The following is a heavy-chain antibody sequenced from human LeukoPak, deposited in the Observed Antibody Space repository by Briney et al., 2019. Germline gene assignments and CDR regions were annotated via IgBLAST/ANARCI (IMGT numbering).Heavy chain of an antibody. Sequence: PGGSLRLSCVVSGFTFSNAWMSWIRQAPGKGLEWVSLISAGGGSTLYADSVKGRFTISRDNSKNTLFLQMNQMNSLRAEDTAVYYCAKVAGDGNYVDYWGQGTLVTVSS. J-gene: IGHJ4*02. CDR3: AKVAGDGNYVDY. V-gene: IGHV3-23*01. CDR1: GFTFSNAW. D-gene: IGHD7-27*01. CDR2: ISAGGGST.